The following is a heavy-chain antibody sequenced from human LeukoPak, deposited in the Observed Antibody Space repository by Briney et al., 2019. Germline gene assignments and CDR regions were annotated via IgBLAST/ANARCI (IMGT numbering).Heavy chain of an antibody. J-gene: IGHJ4*02. CDR1: GYTFTSYY. D-gene: IGHD1-26*01. CDR2: INPNSGGT. Sequence: ASVTVSCKAFGYTFTSYYMHWVRQAPGQGLEWMGWINPNSGGTNYAQKFQGRVTMTRDTSISTAYMELSRLRSDDTAVYYCARDSGGATLFDYWGQGTLVTVSS. V-gene: IGHV1-2*02. CDR3: ARDSGGATLFDY.